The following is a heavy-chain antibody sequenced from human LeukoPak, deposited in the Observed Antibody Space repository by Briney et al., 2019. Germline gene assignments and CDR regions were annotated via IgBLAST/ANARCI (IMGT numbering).Heavy chain of an antibody. V-gene: IGHV3-48*04. CDR2: ISLSSSNVI. J-gene: IGHJ3*02. Sequence: GSXRLSCAASGFTFSTYHMNWVRQAPGKGGEWVSFISLSSSNVIYYADSVKGRFTTSRDDARNSLYLQMNSLRVEDTAMYYCARRDDFDIWGQGTLVTVSS. CDR3: ARRDDFDI. CDR1: GFTFSTYH.